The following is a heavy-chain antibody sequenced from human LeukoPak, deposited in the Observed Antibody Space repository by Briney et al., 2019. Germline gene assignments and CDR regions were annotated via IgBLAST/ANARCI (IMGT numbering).Heavy chain of an antibody. Sequence: GGSLRLSCAASGFTFSSYWMSWVRQAPGKGLEWVANIKQDGSEKDYEDSVKGRFTISRDNAKNSLYLQMNSLRAEDTAVYYCARVRGGYCSSTSCSHGMDYWGQGTLVTVSS. V-gene: IGHV3-7*01. D-gene: IGHD2-2*01. CDR1: GFTFSSYW. CDR2: IKQDGSEK. CDR3: ARVRGGYCSSTSCSHGMDY. J-gene: IGHJ4*02.